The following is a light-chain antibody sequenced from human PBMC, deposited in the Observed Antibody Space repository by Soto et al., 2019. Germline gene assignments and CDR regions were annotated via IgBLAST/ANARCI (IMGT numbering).Light chain of an antibody. CDR3: QQYATTTYT. Sequence: DIQMTQSPSSLSASVGDRVTITCRASQSISSYLNWYQQKPGKAPKLLIYAASSLQSGVPSRFSGSGSGTDFTLTISRLEPEDFAVYYCQQYATTTYTFGQGTKLEIK. CDR1: QSISSY. V-gene: IGKV1-39*01. CDR2: AAS. J-gene: IGKJ2*01.